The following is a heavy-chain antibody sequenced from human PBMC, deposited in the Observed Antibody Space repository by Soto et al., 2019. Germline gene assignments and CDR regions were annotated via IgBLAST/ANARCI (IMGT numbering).Heavy chain of an antibody. CDR2: INADGTTT. J-gene: IGHJ5*02. CDR3: ATGATHSYNWVDP. CDR1: GFTFSTYW. Sequence: EVHLVESGGGLVQPGGSLRLSCAASGFTFSTYWMHWVRQAPGKGLVWVSRINADGTTTTYADSLKGRFTISRDNAKNTLYLQMNSLRAEDTAVDFCATGATHSYNWVDPWGQGTLVTISS. V-gene: IGHV3-74*01. D-gene: IGHD3-3*02.